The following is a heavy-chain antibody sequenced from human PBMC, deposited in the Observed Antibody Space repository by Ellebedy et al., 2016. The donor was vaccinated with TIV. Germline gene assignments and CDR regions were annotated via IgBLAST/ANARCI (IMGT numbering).Heavy chain of an antibody. Sequence: ETLSLTCAASGFTFRSYWMHWVRQAPGRGLVWVSRITSDGSRTSYADSVKGRFIISRDNARNTLYLEMNSLRAEDTAVYYCARVGPYGDLDYWGQGTLVTVSS. J-gene: IGHJ4*02. CDR1: GFTFRSYW. CDR3: ARVGPYGDLDY. V-gene: IGHV3-74*01. D-gene: IGHD4-17*01. CDR2: ITSDGSRT.